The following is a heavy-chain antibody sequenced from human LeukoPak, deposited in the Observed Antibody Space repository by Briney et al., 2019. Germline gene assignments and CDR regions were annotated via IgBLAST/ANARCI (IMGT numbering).Heavy chain of an antibody. CDR3: AKESGKFDY. V-gene: IGHV3-43*02. CDR2: ISGDGVST. CDR1: GLPIADFA. Sequence: GSLRLSCVASGLPIADFAMHWVRQAPGKGLEWASLISGDGVSTFYADSVKGRFSISRDNSKNSLYLEMNSLRTEDAAMYYCAKESGKFDYWGQGTLVAVSS. J-gene: IGHJ4*02.